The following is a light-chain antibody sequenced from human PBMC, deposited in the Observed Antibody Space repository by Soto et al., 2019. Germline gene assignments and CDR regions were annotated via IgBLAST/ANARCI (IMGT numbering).Light chain of an antibody. J-gene: IGLJ1*01. CDR3: ATWDDSLNGPG. CDR2: ANN. CDR1: GSNIGSNI. V-gene: IGLV1-44*01. Sequence: QSVLPAPLSAPWTPGKRVSISCSGSGSNIGSNIVHWYQHLPGTAPKLLIYANNQRPSGVPDRFSGSKSGTSASLAIGGLQSEDEDDYYCATWDDSLNGPGFGTGTKVTV.